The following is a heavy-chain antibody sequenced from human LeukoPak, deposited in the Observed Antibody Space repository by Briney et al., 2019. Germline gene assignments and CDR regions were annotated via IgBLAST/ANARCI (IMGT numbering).Heavy chain of an antibody. CDR3: ARCAYSSSWLIDY. D-gene: IGHD6-13*01. CDR1: GLTFSSYA. V-gene: IGHV3-30*01. Sequence: PGGSLRLSCAASGLTFSSYAMHWVRQAPGKGLEWVAVISYDGSNKYYADSVKGRFTISRDNSKNTLYLQMNSLRAEDTAVYYCARCAYSSSWLIDYWGQGTLVTVS. CDR2: ISYDGSNK. J-gene: IGHJ4*02.